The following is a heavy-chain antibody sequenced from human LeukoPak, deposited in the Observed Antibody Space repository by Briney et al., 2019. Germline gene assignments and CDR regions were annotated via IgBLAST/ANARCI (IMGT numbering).Heavy chain of an antibody. CDR3: ARQTTVTREFDY. V-gene: IGHV4-34*01. CDR2: INHSGST. J-gene: IGHJ4*02. CDR1: GGSFSGYY. D-gene: IGHD4-17*01. Sequence: PSETLSLTCAVYGGSFSGYYWSWIRQPPGKGLEWIGEINHSGSTNYNPSLTSRVTISVDTSKNQFSLKLTSVTAADTAVYYCARQTTVTREFDYWGQGTLVAVSS.